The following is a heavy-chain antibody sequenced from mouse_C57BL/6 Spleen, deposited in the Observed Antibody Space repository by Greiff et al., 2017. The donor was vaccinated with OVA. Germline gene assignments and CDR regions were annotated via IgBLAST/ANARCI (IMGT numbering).Heavy chain of an antibody. Sequence: VQLQQSGPELVKPGASVKISCKASGYAFSSSWMNWVKQRPGKGLEWIGRIYPGDGDTNYNGKFKGKATLTADKSSSTAYMQLSSLTSEDSAVYFCARGWDNYAMDYWGQGTSVTVSS. CDR2: IYPGDGDT. CDR1: GYAFSSSW. J-gene: IGHJ4*01. CDR3: ARGWDNYAMDY. V-gene: IGHV1-82*01. D-gene: IGHD4-1*01.